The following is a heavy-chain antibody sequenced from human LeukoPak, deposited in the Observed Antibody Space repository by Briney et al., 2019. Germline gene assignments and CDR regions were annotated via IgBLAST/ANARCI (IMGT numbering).Heavy chain of an antibody. D-gene: IGHD5-12*01. CDR2: VAHDGSNK. Sequence: GGSLRLSCEASGFTFSSYAIHWVRQASGKGLEWVAVVAHDGSNKYFADSVKGRFTISRDNSKNTLSLQMNSLRTEDTAIYYCARDQLAYSGYDTLFDYWGPGTLVTVSP. V-gene: IGHV3-30*04. CDR1: GFTFSSYA. J-gene: IGHJ4*02. CDR3: ARDQLAYSGYDTLFDY.